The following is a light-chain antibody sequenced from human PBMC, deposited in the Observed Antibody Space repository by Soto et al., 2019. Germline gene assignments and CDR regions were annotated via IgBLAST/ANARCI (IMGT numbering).Light chain of an antibody. CDR3: SSHTGSTVV. J-gene: IGLJ2*01. CDR2: DVS. Sequence: QSALTQPASVSGSPGPSITISCTGTSSDVGTYNYVSWYQQHPGKAPKLMIYDVSNRPSGVSNRFSGSKSGNTASLTISGLQAEDEADYYCSSHTGSTVVFGGGTKLTVL. V-gene: IGLV2-14*01. CDR1: SSDVGTYNY.